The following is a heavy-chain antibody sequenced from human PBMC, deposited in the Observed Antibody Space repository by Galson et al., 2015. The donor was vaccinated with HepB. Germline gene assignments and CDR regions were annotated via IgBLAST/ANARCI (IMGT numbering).Heavy chain of an antibody. CDR1: GFTFSSYA. Sequence: SLRLSCAASGFTFSSYAMSWVRQAPGKGLEWVSAISGSGGSTYYANSVKGRFTISRDNSKNTLYLQMNSLRAEDTAVCYCAKEAPVLRFLEWLNVGYFQHWGQGTLVTVSS. V-gene: IGHV3-23*01. CDR2: ISGSGGST. CDR3: AKEAPVLRFLEWLNVGYFQH. D-gene: IGHD3-3*01. J-gene: IGHJ1*01.